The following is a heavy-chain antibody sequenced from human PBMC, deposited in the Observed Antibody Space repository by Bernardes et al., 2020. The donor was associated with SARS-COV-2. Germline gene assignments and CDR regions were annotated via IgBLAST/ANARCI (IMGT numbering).Heavy chain of an antibody. Sequence: GGSLRLSCAASGFTFSSYGMHWVRQAPGKGLEWVAVIWYDGSNKYYADSVKGRFTISRDNSKNTLYLQMNSLRAEDTAVYYCARDTITMVRGVISNGMDVWGQGTTVTISS. CDR2: IWYDGSNK. CDR1: GFTFSSYG. J-gene: IGHJ6*02. V-gene: IGHV3-33*01. D-gene: IGHD3-10*01. CDR3: ARDTITMVRGVISNGMDV.